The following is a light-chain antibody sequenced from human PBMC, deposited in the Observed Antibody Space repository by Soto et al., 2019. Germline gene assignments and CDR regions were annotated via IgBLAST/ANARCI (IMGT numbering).Light chain of an antibody. CDR2: DAS. CDR3: QQYNNWLWT. CDR1: QSVSRN. Sequence: EIVMTQSAATLSVSPGERATLSCRASQSVSRNVAWYQQKPGQAPRLLIHDASTRATGISVRLSGSGSGTEVTLTISSLQSEDFAVYYCQQYNNWLWTFGQGTKVELK. V-gene: IGKV3-15*01. J-gene: IGKJ1*01.